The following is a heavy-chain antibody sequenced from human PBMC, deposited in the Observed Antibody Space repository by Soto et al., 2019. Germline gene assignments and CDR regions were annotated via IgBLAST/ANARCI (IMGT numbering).Heavy chain of an antibody. D-gene: IGHD6-19*01. V-gene: IGHV4-31*03. Sequence: PSETLSLTCTVSGGSISSGGYYWSWIRQHPGKGLEWIGYIYYSGSTYYNPSLKSRVTISVDTSKNQFSLKLSSVTAADTAVYYCARDHVSHPWLVNWFDPWGQGTLVTVSS. J-gene: IGHJ5*02. CDR3: ARDHVSHPWLVNWFDP. CDR2: IYYSGST. CDR1: GGSISSGGYY.